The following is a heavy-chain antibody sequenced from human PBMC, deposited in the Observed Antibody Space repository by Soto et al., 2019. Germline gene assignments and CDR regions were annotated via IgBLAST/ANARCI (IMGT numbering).Heavy chain of an antibody. Sequence: GSLRLSCAASGFTFSSYAMSWVRQSPGKGLEWVSSISTSIDATYYADSVKGRFTISRDDSKNTLYLQMNSLRAEDSAVYYCAKDRTVAARNFDYWGQGTQVTVSS. V-gene: IGHV3-23*01. CDR3: AKDRTVAARNFDY. J-gene: IGHJ4*02. CDR1: GFTFSSYA. CDR2: ISTSIDAT. D-gene: IGHD6-6*01.